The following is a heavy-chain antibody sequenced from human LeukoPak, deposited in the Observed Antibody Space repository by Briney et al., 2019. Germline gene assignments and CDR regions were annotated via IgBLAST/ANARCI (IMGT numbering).Heavy chain of an antibody. D-gene: IGHD5-18*01. CDR2: ISGSGGST. CDR3: AKGFLGYSYGHDAFDI. CDR1: GFTFSSYA. J-gene: IGHJ3*02. Sequence: GGSLRLSCAASGFTFSSYAMSWVRQAPGKGLEWVSAISGSGGSTYYADSVKGRFTVSRDNSKNTLYLQMNSLRAEDTAVYYCAKGFLGYSYGHDAFDIWGQGTMVTVSS. V-gene: IGHV3-23*01.